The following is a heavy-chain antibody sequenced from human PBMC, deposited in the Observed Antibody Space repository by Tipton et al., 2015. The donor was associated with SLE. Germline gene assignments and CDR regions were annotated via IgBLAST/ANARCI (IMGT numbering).Heavy chain of an antibody. CDR1: GGSVKLHY. D-gene: IGHD5-24*01. CDR2: ITNSWST. J-gene: IGHJ6*02. Sequence: TLSLTCSVSGGSVKLHYWSWVRQTTEKRLEWIGSITNSWSTKYNPPLKSRVTMSVETSKNQFSMRLDSVTAADTAVYFCARDRSRDGYSRGYDYYYYGMDVWGQGTAVTVSS. CDR3: ARDRSRDGYSRGYDYYYYGMDV. V-gene: IGHV4-59*02.